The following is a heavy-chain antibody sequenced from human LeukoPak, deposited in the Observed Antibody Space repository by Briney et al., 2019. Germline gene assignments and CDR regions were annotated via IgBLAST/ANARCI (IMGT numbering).Heavy chain of an antibody. J-gene: IGHJ4*02. CDR3: ARSIVGATTLDY. Sequence: GGSLRLSCAASGFTFSSYSMNWVRQAPGAGLEWVSSISSSSSYIYYADSAKGRFTISRDNAKNSLYLQMNSLRGEDTAVYYWARSIVGATTLDYWGQGTLVTVSS. CDR1: GFTFSSYS. D-gene: IGHD1-26*01. V-gene: IGHV3-21*01. CDR2: ISSSSSYI.